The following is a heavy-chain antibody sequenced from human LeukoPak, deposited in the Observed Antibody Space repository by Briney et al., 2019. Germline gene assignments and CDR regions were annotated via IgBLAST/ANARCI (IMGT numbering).Heavy chain of an antibody. CDR3: AKDGLYYDGSAHVYYFDY. V-gene: IGHV3-23*01. D-gene: IGHD3-22*01. CDR2: ITGSGDYT. CDR1: GFTLSGYA. Sequence: PGGSLRLSCAASGFTLSGYAMTWVRQAPGKGLEWVSSITGSGDYTYYIDSVKGRFTISRDNPKKILYLQMNSLRGEDTALYSCAKDGLYYDGSAHVYYFDYWGQGTLVAVSP. J-gene: IGHJ4*02.